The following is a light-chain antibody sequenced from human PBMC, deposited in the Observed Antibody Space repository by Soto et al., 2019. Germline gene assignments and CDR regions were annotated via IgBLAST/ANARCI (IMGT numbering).Light chain of an antibody. J-gene: IGKJ1*01. CDR1: QGISSW. CDR2: DAS. Sequence: DIQMTQSPSSLSASVGDRVTITCRASQGISSWLAWYQQKLAQAPRLLIYDASSRATGIPDRFSGSGSGTDFTLTISRLEPEEFAVYYCQHRHNWPTWTFGQGTKVDIK. V-gene: IGKV3D-11*01. CDR3: QHRHNWPTWT.